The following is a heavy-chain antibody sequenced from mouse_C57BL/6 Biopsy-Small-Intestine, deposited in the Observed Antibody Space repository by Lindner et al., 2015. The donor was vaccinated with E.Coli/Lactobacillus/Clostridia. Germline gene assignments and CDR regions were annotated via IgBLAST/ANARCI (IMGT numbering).Heavy chain of an antibody. CDR3: ARGGIYSNYDY. V-gene: IGHV1-22*01. J-gene: IGHJ2*01. D-gene: IGHD2-5*01. CDR2: INPNNGGT. CDR1: GYTFTDYN. Sequence: VQLQESGPELVKPGASVKMSCKASGYTFTDYNMHWVKQSHGKSLEWIGYINPNNGGTSYNQKFKGKATLTVNKSSSTAYMELRSLTSEDSAVYYCARGGIYSNYDYWGQGTTLTVSS.